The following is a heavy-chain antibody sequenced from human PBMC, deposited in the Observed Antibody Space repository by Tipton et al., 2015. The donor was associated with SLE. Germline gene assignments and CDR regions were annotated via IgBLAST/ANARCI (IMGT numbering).Heavy chain of an antibody. Sequence: TLSLTCTVSGGSISSYYWSWIRQPPGKGLEWIGYIYTSGSTNYNPSLKSRVTISVDTSKNQFSLKLSSVTAADTAVYYCARVAAAVRYYFDYWGQGTLVTVSS. CDR3: ARVAAAVRYYFDY. CDR1: GGSISSYY. V-gene: IGHV4-4*08. CDR2: IYTSGST. J-gene: IGHJ4*02. D-gene: IGHD6-13*01.